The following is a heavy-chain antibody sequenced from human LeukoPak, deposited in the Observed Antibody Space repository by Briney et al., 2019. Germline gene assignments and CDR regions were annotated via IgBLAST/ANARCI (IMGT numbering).Heavy chain of an antibody. D-gene: IGHD2-21*02. J-gene: IGHJ3*02. CDR2: IYSGGST. CDR1: GFTVSSNY. CDR3: ARQHVPLVTRGAFDI. V-gene: IGHV3-53*01. Sequence: GGSLRLSCAASGFTVSSNYMSWVRQAPGKGLEWVSVIYSGGSTYYADSVKGRFTISRDNSKNTLCLQMNSLRAEDTAVYYCARQHVPLVTRGAFDIWGQGTMVTVSS.